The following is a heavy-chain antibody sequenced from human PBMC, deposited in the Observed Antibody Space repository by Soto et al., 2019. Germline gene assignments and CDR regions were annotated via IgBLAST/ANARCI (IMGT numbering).Heavy chain of an antibody. CDR3: TRLGYNCGWYPGWYDS. Sequence: EVHLVESGGGLVKPGGSLRLSCAASGFSFTNAWMNWVRQVPGQGLEWVGHIQSKTDGGATDYAAPVKGRFTISRDDSTKTLYLQMNSLQSEDTAVYYCTRLGYNCGWYPGWYDSWGRGTLVTVSS. D-gene: IGHD6-19*01. V-gene: IGHV3-15*07. CDR2: IQSKTDGGAT. CDR1: GFSFTNAW. J-gene: IGHJ4*02.